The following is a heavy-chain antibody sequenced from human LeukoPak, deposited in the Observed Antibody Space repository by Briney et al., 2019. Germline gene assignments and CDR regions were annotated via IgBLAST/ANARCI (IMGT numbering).Heavy chain of an antibody. V-gene: IGHV4-59*01. Sequence: SEPLSLTCTVSGGSISSYYWSWIRQPPGKGLEWIGDIYYSGSTNYNPSLKSRVTISVDTSKNQFSLKLSSVTAADTAVYFCARYKQGWYFDLWGRGTLVTVSS. CDR2: IYYSGST. J-gene: IGHJ2*01. D-gene: IGHD1-14*01. CDR1: GGSISSYY. CDR3: ARYKQGWYFDL.